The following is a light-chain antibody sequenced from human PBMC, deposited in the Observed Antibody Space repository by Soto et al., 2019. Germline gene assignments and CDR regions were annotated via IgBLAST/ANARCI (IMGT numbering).Light chain of an antibody. CDR1: SSDVGGYKY. J-gene: IGLJ1*01. CDR2: AVS. CDR3: SSYAGSNNFV. Sequence: QSALTQPASVSGSPGQSITISCTGTSSDVGGYKYVSWYQHHPGQAPKLMIHAVSKRPSGVPDRFSGSKSGNTASLTVSGLQAEDEADYYCSSYAGSNNFVFGTGTKLTVL. V-gene: IGLV2-8*01.